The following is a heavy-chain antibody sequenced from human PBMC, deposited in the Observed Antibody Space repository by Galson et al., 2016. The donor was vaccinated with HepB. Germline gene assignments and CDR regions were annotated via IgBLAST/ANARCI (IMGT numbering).Heavy chain of an antibody. Sequence: SLRLSCAVSGLSFQNYAMHWVRQAPGKGLEWVAFTSYDGSLTYYADSVKGRFTISRDKSKSALYLQMDSLRAEDTALYYCAGDRGDGRRSRYHLNHWGQGTLVTVSS. CDR2: TSYDGSLT. CDR3: AGDRGDGRRSRYHLNH. CDR1: GLSFQNYA. V-gene: IGHV3-30*04. D-gene: IGHD3-16*01. J-gene: IGHJ5*02.